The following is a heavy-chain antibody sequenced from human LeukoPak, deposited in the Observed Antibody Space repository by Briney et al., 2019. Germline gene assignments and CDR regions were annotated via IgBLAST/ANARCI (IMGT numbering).Heavy chain of an antibody. J-gene: IGHJ5*02. CDR1: GFTFTIFG. Sequence: GGSLRLSCAASGFTFTIFGLNWVRQAPGKGPEGVALISYDGSNKYYADYVKGRFTISRDNDKNTGYVEMNSVRGEDTAVYYCARDRIVVIPAAPNWFDPWGQGTLVTVSS. CDR2: ISYDGSNK. CDR3: ARDRIVVIPAAPNWFDP. D-gene: IGHD2-2*01. V-gene: IGHV3-30-3*01.